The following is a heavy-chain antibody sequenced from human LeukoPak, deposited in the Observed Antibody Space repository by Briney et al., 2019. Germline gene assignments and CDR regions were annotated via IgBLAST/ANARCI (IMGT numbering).Heavy chain of an antibody. J-gene: IGHJ5*02. CDR1: GGSISSYY. V-gene: IGHV4-4*07. D-gene: IGHD3-10*01. CDR3: ARDSGTTGEVKFDP. Sequence: SETLSLTCTVSGGSISSYYWSWIRQPAGKGLEWIGRIYGSGSTDYNPSLKSRVTMSIDTSKNQFSLNLISVAAADTAVYYCARDSGTTGEVKFDPWGQGTLVTVSS. CDR2: IYGSGST.